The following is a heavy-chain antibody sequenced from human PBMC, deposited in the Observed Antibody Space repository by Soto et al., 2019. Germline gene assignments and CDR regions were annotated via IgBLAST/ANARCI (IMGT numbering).Heavy chain of an antibody. Sequence: QVQLVQSGAEVKKPGASVKVSCKASGYTFTNYGISWVRQAPGQGLEWMAWISTSNGDTNYAPNLQGRVTMTTVTSTSTVYMELRSLTSDDTVVYYCARGWELSIWGQGTLVTVSP. V-gene: IGHV1-18*01. D-gene: IGHD1-26*01. CDR1: GYTFTNYG. CDR2: ISTSNGDT. J-gene: IGHJ3*02. CDR3: ARGWELSI.